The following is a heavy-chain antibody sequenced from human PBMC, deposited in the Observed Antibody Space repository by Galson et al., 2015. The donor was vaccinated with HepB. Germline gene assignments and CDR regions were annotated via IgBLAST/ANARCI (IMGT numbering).Heavy chain of an antibody. Sequence: SLRLSCAPSGFTFGGYVMSWVRQVPGKGLDWVASVTYNADSVNYADSVKGRFTISRDNSKNTLYLQMNSLRVEDTALYYCAKDSSNYYYDSSGHFDYWRQGTLVTVSS. CDR3: AKDSSNYYYDSSGHFDY. J-gene: IGHJ4*02. V-gene: IGHV3-23*01. D-gene: IGHD3-22*01. CDR2: VTYNADSV. CDR1: GFTFGGYV.